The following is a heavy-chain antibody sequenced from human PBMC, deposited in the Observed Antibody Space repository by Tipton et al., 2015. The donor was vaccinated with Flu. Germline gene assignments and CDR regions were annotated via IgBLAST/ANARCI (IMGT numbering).Heavy chain of an antibody. CDR1: GFTFDDYA. J-gene: IGHJ6*03. V-gene: IGHV3-9*01. CDR3: AKSSGHGPPYYYYYMDV. CDR2: ISWNSGSI. D-gene: IGHD3-22*01. Sequence: RSLRLSCAASGFTFDDYAMHWVRQAPGKGLEWVSGISWNSGSIGYADSVKGRFTISRDNAKNSLYLQMNSLRAEDTALYYCAKSSGHGPPYYYYYMDVWGKGTTVTVSS.